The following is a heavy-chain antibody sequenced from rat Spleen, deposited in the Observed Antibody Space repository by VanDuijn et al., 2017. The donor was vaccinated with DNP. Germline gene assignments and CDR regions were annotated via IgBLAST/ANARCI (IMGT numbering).Heavy chain of an antibody. CDR2: INKDSSTI. Sequence: EVKLVESGGGLVQPGRSLKLSCAASGFNFNDYWMGWVRQAPGKGLEWIGQINKDSSTITYIPSLKDKFTSSRDKDQNTLDLQMSKQGSEETAMYDCARGHNYGGYADCFEYWGQGVMVTVSS. D-gene: IGHD1-11*01. V-gene: IGHV4-2*01. CDR1: GFNFNDYW. CDR3: ARGHNYGGYADCFEY. J-gene: IGHJ2*01.